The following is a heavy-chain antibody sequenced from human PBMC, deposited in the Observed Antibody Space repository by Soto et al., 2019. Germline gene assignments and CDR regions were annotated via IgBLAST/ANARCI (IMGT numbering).Heavy chain of an antibody. CDR2: IYYSGST. CDR3: ARVGGQLERRRGPTTKTGFDY. J-gene: IGHJ4*02. V-gene: IGHV4-59*12. CDR1: GGSISSYY. Sequence: PSETLSLTCTVSGGSISSYYWSWIRQPPGKGLEWIGYIYYSGSTNYNPSLKSRVTISVDTSKNQFSLKLSSVTAADTAVYYCARVGGQLERRRGPTTKTGFDYWGQGTLVTVSP. D-gene: IGHD1-1*01.